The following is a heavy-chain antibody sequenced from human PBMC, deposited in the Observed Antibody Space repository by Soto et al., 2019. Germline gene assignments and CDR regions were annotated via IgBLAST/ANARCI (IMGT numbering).Heavy chain of an antibody. J-gene: IGHJ5*02. CDR1: GFTFSNAW. Sequence: KTGGSLRLSCAASGFTFSNAWMSWVRQAPGKGLEWVGRIKSKTDGGTTDYAAPVKGRFTISRDDSKNTLYLQMNSLKTEDTAVYYCTIIISPRAPIDPWGQGTLVTVSS. V-gene: IGHV3-15*01. CDR3: TIIISPRAPIDP. CDR2: IKSKTDGGTT. D-gene: IGHD3-10*01.